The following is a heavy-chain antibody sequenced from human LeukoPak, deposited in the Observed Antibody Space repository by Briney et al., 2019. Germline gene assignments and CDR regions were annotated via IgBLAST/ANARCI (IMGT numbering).Heavy chain of an antibody. V-gene: IGHV3-7*01. D-gene: IGHD7-27*01. CDR2: INLGGSVI. J-gene: IGHJ4*02. CDR3: APWGLHNF. Sequence: PGGSLRLSCAASGFAYRDNWTSSVRQAPGKGLEWVANINLGGSVILYVDSVKGRFTASRDNAENSVSLQMNSLRAEDTAVYYCAPWGLHNFWGQGTLVTVSS. CDR1: GFAYRDNW.